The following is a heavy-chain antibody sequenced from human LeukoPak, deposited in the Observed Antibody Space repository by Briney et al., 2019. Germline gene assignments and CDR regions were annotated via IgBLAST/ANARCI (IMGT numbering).Heavy chain of an antibody. D-gene: IGHD3-22*01. CDR1: GGSISSYY. Sequence: PSETLSLTCTVSGGSISSYYWSWIRQTPGKGLEWIGYIYYSGSTNYNPSLKSRVTISVDTSKNQFSLKLSSVTAADTAVYYCARALYYDSSGYYSNYWYFDLWGRGTLVTVSS. J-gene: IGHJ2*01. CDR3: ARALYYDSSGYYSNYWYFDL. CDR2: IYYSGST. V-gene: IGHV4-59*01.